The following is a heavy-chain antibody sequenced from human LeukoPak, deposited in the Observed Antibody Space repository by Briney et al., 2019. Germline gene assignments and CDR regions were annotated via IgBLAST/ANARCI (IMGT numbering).Heavy chain of an antibody. Sequence: GESLKISCKGSGYSFTSYWIGWVRQMPGQGLEGMGIIDPGDSDTRYSPSFQGQVTISADKSISTSYLQLSSLKASDTAMYYRAAISCGLFCVDYWGKGTLVTVSS. CDR2: IDPGDSDT. V-gene: IGHV5-51*01. CDR1: GYSFTSYW. D-gene: IGHD3-22*01. CDR3: AAISCGLFCVDY. J-gene: IGHJ4*01.